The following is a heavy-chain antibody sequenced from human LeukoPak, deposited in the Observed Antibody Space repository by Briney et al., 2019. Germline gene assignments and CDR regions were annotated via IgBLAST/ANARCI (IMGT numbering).Heavy chain of an antibody. CDR1: GFTFSSYG. CDR3: ARGARRIVVVPPPRAAFDI. Sequence: PGGSLRLSCAASGFTFSSYGMHWVRQAPGKGLEWVAVIWYDGSNKYYADSVKGRFTISRDNSKNTLYLQMNSLRDEDTAVYYCARGARRIVVVPPPRAAFDIWGQGTMVTVSS. V-gene: IGHV3-33*01. D-gene: IGHD2-2*01. CDR2: IWYDGSNK. J-gene: IGHJ3*02.